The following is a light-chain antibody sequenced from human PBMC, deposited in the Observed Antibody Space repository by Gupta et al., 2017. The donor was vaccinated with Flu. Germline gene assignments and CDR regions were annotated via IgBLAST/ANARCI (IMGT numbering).Light chain of an antibody. CDR3: QHTNSSPRD. V-gene: IGKV1-39*01. J-gene: IGKJ2*01. CDR2: AAS. Sequence: DIKMTQSPSALSTFVGDRVTITCRARQRISSYLNWYQQKPGKAPKLLISAASRVQSGVPSRFSGSGEGTDFTLAISSRQPEDFGTYYCQHTNSSPRDVGQGTKVDIK. CDR1: QRISSY.